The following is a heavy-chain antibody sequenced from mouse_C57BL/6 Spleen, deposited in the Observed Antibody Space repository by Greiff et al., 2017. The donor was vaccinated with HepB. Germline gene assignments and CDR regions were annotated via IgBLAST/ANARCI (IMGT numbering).Heavy chain of an antibody. CDR1: GYTFTSYW. Sequence: QVQLQQPGAELVKPGASVKLSCKASGYTFTSYWMHWVKQRPGQGLEWIGMIHPNSGSTNYNEKFKSKATLTVDKSSSTAYMQLSSLTSEDSAVYYCARSPSTVVEEGYYFDYWSQGTTLTVSS. D-gene: IGHD1-1*01. V-gene: IGHV1-64*01. CDR2: IHPNSGST. J-gene: IGHJ2*01. CDR3: ARSPSTVVEEGYYFDY.